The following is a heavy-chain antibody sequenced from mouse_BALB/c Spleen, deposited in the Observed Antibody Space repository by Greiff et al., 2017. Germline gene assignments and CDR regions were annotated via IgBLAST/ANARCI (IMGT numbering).Heavy chain of an antibody. CDR2: IDPSDSYT. CDR3: ATGQDY. Sequence: QVQLKQPGAELVKPGASVKLSCKASGYTFTSYWMHWVKQRPAQGLEWIGEIDPSDSYTNYNQKFKGKATLTVDKSSSTAYMQLSSLTSEDSAVYYCATGQDYWGQGTTLTVSS. V-gene: IGHV1-69*02. CDR1: GYTFTSYW. D-gene: IGHD3-3*01. J-gene: IGHJ2*01.